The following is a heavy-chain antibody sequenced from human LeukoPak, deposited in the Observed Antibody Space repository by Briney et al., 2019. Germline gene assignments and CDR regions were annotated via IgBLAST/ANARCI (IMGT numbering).Heavy chain of an antibody. Sequence: SETLSLTCTVSGGSVSSDGYYWNWIRQPPGKGLEWIRNIYSSGSTNYNPSLKSRVTISVDTSKNQFSLKLRSVTAADTAVYYCATGEWRLSQYHLAHWGQGTLVTVSS. CDR2: IYSSGST. V-gene: IGHV4-61*08. CDR3: ATGEWRLSQYHLAH. D-gene: IGHD2-2*01. CDR1: GGSVSSDGYY. J-gene: IGHJ4*02.